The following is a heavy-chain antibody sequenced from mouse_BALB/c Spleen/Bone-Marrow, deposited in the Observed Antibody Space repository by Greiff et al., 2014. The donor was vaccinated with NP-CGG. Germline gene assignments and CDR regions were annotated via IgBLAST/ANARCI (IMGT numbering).Heavy chain of an antibody. V-gene: IGHV2-6-7*01. CDR1: GFSLTGFG. CDR3: AREKYGNYYAMDY. J-gene: IGHJ4*01. CDR2: IWGDGTT. Sequence: QVQLKESGPGLVAPSQSLSITCTVSGFSLTGFGINWIRQPPGKGLEWLGMIWGDGTTDYNSALKSILSIKKDNSKSQVFLKMNSLQAGDTARYYCAREKYGNYYAMDYWGQGTSVTVSS. D-gene: IGHD2-10*02.